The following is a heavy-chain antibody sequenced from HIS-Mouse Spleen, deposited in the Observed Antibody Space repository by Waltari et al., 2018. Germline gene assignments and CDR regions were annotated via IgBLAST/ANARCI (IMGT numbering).Heavy chain of an antibody. CDR2: ISGSGGST. J-gene: IGHJ4*02. CDR1: GFTFSRYA. Sequence: EVQLLESGGGLVQPGGSLGLPCAASGFTFSRYALGWVRQALGRGLGWVSAISGSGGSTSYAVSVKGRFTISRDNSKNTLYLQMNSLRAEDTAVYYCAKGNWAFDYWGQGTLVTVSS. CDR3: AKGNWAFDY. V-gene: IGHV3-23*01. D-gene: IGHD7-27*01.